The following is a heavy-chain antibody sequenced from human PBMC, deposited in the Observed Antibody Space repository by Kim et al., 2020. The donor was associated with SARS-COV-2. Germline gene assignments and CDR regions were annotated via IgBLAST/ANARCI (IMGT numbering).Heavy chain of an antibody. CDR1: GFTFSSYA. Sequence: GGSLRLSCAASGFTFSSYAMHWVRQAPGKGLEWVAVISYDGSNKYYADSVKGRFTISRDNSKNTLYLQMNSLRAEDTAVYYCARDLWFGESNPDYWGQGT. V-gene: IGHV3-30*04. J-gene: IGHJ4*02. CDR3: ARDLWFGESNPDY. D-gene: IGHD3-10*01. CDR2: ISYDGSNK.